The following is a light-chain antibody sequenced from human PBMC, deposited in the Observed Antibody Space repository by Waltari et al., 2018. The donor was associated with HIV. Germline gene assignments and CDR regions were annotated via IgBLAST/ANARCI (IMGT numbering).Light chain of an antibody. CDR3: ATWDDILRGYV. CDR2: YDD. J-gene: IGLJ1*01. CDR1: SDNIGSNV. V-gene: IGLV1-36*01. Sequence: QSVLTQPPSVSGAPRQRVTISCSGGSDNIGSNVVNWYQQLPGTAPRLLIYYDDLLSSGVSDRFSGAKSGTSASLAISGLQSEDEADYYCATWDDILRGYVFGPGTKVTVL.